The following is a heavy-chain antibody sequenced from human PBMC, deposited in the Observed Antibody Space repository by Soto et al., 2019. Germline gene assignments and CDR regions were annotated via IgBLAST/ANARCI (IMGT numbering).Heavy chain of an antibody. CDR2: IYNSGIT. D-gene: IGHD3-3*01. J-gene: IGHJ5*02. CDR3: ARGVTVFGLVSRFWFDP. V-gene: IGHV4-30-4*01. CDR1: GGSISSGDYS. Sequence: PSETLSLTCTVSGGSISSGDYSWSWVRQSPGKGLEWIGHIYNSGITYYNPSLKSRVVISIDTSRNQFSLRLNSLTAADRAVYFCARGVTVFGLVSRFWFDPWGQGTVDTVSS.